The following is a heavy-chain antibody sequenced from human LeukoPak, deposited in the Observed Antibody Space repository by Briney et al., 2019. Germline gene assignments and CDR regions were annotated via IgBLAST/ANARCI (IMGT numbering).Heavy chain of an antibody. J-gene: IGHJ4*02. V-gene: IGHV3-23*01. CDR2: IDRTGGNT. D-gene: IGHD6-13*01. CDR3: AKDGRWAAAAYYFDQ. CDR1: GFTFSDYP. Sequence: PGGSLRLSCAASGFTFSDYPMSWVRQAPGKGLEWVSSIDRTGGNTYYRDSVKGRFTISRDNSRNTLYLQMTSLRAEDTAFYYCAKDGRWAAAAYYFDQWGQGTLVTVSS.